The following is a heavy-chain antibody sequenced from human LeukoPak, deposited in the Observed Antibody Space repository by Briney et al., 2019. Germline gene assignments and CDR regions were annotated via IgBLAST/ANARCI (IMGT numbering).Heavy chain of an antibody. CDR3: AKDLDIVARITGN. J-gene: IGHJ4*02. D-gene: IGHD5-12*01. Sequence: VGSLRLSCAASGFTFSSYAMSWVRQAPGKGLEWVSGVSVRGGSTYYADSVKGRFAISRDNSKNTLYLQMNSLRAENTAVYYCAKDLDIVARITGNWGQRTLVTASS. CDR2: VSVRGGST. V-gene: IGHV3-23*01. CDR1: GFTFSSYA.